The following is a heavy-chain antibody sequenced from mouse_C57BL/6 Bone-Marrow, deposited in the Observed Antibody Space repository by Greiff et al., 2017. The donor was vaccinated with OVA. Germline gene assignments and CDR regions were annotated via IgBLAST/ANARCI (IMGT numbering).Heavy chain of an antibody. CDR1: GYTFTSYW. J-gene: IGHJ2*01. V-gene: IGHV1-55*01. CDR3: ARFIGYFDY. D-gene: IGHD1-1*01. CDR2: IYPGSGST. Sequence: QVQLQQPGAELVKPGASVKMSCKASGYTFTSYWITWVKQRPGQGLEWIGDIYPGSGSTNYNEKFKSKATLTVDTSSSTAYMQLSSLTSDDAAVYYCARFIGYFDYWGQGTTLTVSS.